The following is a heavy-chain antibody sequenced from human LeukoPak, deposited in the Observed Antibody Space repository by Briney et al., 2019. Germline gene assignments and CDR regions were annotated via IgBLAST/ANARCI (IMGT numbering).Heavy chain of an antibody. V-gene: IGHV1-46*04. D-gene: IGHD3-10*01. CDR2: INPNDNSI. J-gene: IGHJ4*02. CDR3: AREGGSYKHFDY. Sequence: ASVKVSCKASEDTFTRHYIHWVRQAPGQGLEWIGLINPNDNSIDYTQKLRGRVTVTRDRSTSTVYMELNSLRSDDTAVYYCAREGGSYKHFDYWGQGSLITVSS. CDR1: EDTFTRHY.